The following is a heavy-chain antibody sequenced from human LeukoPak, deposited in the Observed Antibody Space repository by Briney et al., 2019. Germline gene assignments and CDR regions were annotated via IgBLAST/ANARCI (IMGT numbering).Heavy chain of an antibody. D-gene: IGHD3-3*01. CDR1: GYTFTSYD. CDR3: ARGWLEYDFWRAYWGDAFDV. V-gene: IGHV1-8*01. Sequence: ASVKVSCKASGYTFTSYDINWVRQATGQGLEWMGWMNPNSGNTGYAQKFQDRVTITRNTSISTAYMELSSLRSEDTAVYYCARGWLEYDFWRAYWGDAFDVWGQGTMVTVSS. J-gene: IGHJ3*01. CDR2: MNPNSGNT.